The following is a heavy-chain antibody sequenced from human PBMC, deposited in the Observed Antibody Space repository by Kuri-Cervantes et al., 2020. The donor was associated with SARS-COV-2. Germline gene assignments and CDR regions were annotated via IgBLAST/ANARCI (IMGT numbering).Heavy chain of an antibody. Sequence: SETLSLTCTVPGGSISSSSYYWGWIRQPPGKGLEWIGSIYYSGSTYYNPSLKSRVTISVDTSKNQFSLKLSSVTAADTAVYYCARGSITIFGVVIDAFDIWGQGTMVTVSS. CDR1: GGSISSSSYY. CDR3: ARGSITIFGVVIDAFDI. D-gene: IGHD3-3*01. CDR2: IYYSGST. V-gene: IGHV4-39*01. J-gene: IGHJ3*02.